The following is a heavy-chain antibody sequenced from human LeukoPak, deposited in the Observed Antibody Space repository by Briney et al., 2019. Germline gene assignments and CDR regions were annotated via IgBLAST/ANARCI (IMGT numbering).Heavy chain of an antibody. J-gene: IGHJ4*02. CDR2: IRSKAYGGTT. D-gene: IGHD2-15*01. CDR1: GFTFGDYA. CDR3: TRRTYCSGGSCLDY. V-gene: IGHV3-49*04. Sequence: GGSLRLSCTASGFTFGDYAMSWVRQAPGKGLEWVGFIRSKAYGGTTEYAASVKGRFTISRDDSKSIAYLQMNSLKTEDTAEYYCTRRTYCSGGSCLDYWGQGTLVTVSS.